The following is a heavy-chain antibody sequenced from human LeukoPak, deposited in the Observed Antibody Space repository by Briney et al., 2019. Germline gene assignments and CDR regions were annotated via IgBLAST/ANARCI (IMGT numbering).Heavy chain of an antibody. CDR1: GGSISSYY. V-gene: IGHV4-59*01. CDR2: IYYSGST. J-gene: IGHJ2*01. D-gene: IGHD1-14*01. Sequence: SETLSLTCTVSGGSISSYYWSWIRQPPGKGLEWIGYIYYSGSTNYNPSLKSRVTISVDTSKNQFSLKLSSVTAADTAVYYCARVGPDSITWANWYFDLWGRGTLVTVSS. CDR3: ARVGPDSITWANWYFDL.